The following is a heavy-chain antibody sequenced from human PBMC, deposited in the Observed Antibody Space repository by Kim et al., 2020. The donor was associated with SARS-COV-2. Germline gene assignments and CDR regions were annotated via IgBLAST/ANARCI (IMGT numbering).Heavy chain of an antibody. V-gene: IGHV3-7*01. CDR1: GFTSSNYW. D-gene: IGHD5-12*01. Sequence: GGSLRLSCAASGFTSSNYWMSWVRQAPGKGLEWVANIKGDGSERYYVDSVKGRFTISRDNDKNSLFLQLNSLRAEDTAIYYCAPSGGRGGLNVWGQGSTGTDS. J-gene: IGHJ6*02. CDR2: IKGDGSER. CDR3: APSGGRGGLNV.